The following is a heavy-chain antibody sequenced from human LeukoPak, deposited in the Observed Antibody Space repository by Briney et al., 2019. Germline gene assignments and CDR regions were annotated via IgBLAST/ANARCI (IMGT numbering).Heavy chain of an antibody. Sequence: GGSLRLSCAASGFTFSSYNMHWVRQAPGKGLGWVAVISKDGSNKYYADSVKGRFTISRDNSKNTVYVEMNSLRGEDTAVYYCARRPPAVAGLDYWGQGTLVTVSS. CDR3: ARRPPAVAGLDY. CDR2: ISKDGSNK. J-gene: IGHJ4*02. D-gene: IGHD6-19*01. V-gene: IGHV3-30*03. CDR1: GFTFSSYN.